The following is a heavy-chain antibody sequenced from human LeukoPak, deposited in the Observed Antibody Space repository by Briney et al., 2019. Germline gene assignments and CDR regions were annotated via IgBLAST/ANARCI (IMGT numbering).Heavy chain of an antibody. J-gene: IGHJ4*02. CDR3: ATDHYSSGWYGSFDY. CDR1: GYTLTELS. V-gene: IGHV1-24*01. D-gene: IGHD6-19*01. Sequence: ASVKVSCKVSGYTLTELSMHWVRQAPGKGLEWMGGFDPEDGETIYAQKFQGRVTMTEDTSTDTAYMELSSLRSEDTAVYYCATDHYSSGWYGSFDYWGQGTLVTVSS. CDR2: FDPEDGET.